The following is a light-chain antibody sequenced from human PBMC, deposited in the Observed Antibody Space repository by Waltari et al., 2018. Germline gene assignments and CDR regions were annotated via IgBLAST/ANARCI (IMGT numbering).Light chain of an antibody. CDR1: GTKMGINT. CDR3: SAWDDSLNGLS. CDR2: NDN. J-gene: IGLJ1*01. Sequence: QSVRNQPTSEKGMNGQRVKTTGAGRGTKMGINTEKWYQQLPGTAPKLLIYNDNQRPSRVPYRFSGSKSGSSASLAISVLQSDDEANYYCSAWDDSLNGLSFVTGTRVTVL. V-gene: IGLV1-44*01.